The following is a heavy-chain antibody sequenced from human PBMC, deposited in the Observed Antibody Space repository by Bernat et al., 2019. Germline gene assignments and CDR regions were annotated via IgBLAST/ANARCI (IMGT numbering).Heavy chain of an antibody. D-gene: IGHD6-13*01. V-gene: IGHV4-30-4*08. CDR2: IYYSGST. CDR3: ARGGGEQQLVRHVDY. Sequence: QVQLQESGPGLVKPSQTLSLTCTVSGGSISSGGYYWSCVRQHPGKGLEWIGYIYYSGSTYYNPSLKSRVTISVDTSKNQFSLKLSSVTAADTAVYYCARGGGEQQLVRHVDYWGQGTLVTVSS. J-gene: IGHJ4*02. CDR1: GGSISSGGYY.